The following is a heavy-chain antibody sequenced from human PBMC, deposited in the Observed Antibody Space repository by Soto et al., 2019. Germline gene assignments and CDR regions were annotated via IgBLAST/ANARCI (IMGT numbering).Heavy chain of an antibody. CDR2: ISSSSSTI. CDR3: ARDSYDSSGYYSTLNY. Sequence: EVQLVESGGGLVQPGGSLRLSCAASGFTFSSYSMNWVRKAPGKGLEWVSYISSSSSTIYYADSVKGRFTISRDNAKNSLYLQMNSLRAEDTAVYYCARDSYDSSGYYSTLNYWGQGTLVTVSS. D-gene: IGHD3-22*01. V-gene: IGHV3-48*01. CDR1: GFTFSSYS. J-gene: IGHJ4*02.